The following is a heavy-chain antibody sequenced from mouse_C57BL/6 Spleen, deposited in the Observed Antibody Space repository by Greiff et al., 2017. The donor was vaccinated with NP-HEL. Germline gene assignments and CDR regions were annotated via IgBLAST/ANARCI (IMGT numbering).Heavy chain of an antibody. V-gene: IGHV5-17*01. J-gene: IGHJ2*01. CDR1: GFTFSDYG. D-gene: IGHD4-1*01. Sequence: EVKVVESGGGLVKPGGSLKLSCAASGFTFSDYGMHWVRQAPEKGLEWVAYISSGSSTIYYADTVKGRFTISRDNAKITLFLQMTSLRSEDTAMYYCAKGKTGYYFDYWGQGTTLTVSS. CDR2: ISSGSSTI. CDR3: AKGKTGYYFDY.